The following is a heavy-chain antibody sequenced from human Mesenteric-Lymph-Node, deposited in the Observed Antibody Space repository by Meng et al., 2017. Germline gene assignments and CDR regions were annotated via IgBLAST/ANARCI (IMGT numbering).Heavy chain of an antibody. CDR3: ARLGSSGLGRDY. CDR1: GGSFSGYY. J-gene: IGHJ4*02. Sequence: QVQLPQGGAGLLKPSETLSLTCAVYGGSFSGYYWSWIRQPPGKGLEWIGEINHSGSTNYNLSLKSRVTISVDTSKNQFSLKLSSVTAADTAVYYCARLGSSGLGRDYWGQGTLVTVSS. CDR2: INHSGST. V-gene: IGHV4-34*01. D-gene: IGHD3-10*01.